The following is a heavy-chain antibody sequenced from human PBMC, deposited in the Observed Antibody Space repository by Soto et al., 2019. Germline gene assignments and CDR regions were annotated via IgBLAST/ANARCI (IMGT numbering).Heavy chain of an antibody. J-gene: IGHJ4*02. CDR3: ARVDTASTFDY. D-gene: IGHD5-18*01. CDR2: IYYSGRT. Sequence: PSETLSLTCTVSGGSISSGGYYWSWIRQHPGKGLEWIGYIYYSGRTYYNPSLKSRVTISVDTSKNQFSLKLSSVTAADSAVYHCARVDTASTFDYWGQGTLVTVSS. CDR1: GGSISSGGYY. V-gene: IGHV4-31*03.